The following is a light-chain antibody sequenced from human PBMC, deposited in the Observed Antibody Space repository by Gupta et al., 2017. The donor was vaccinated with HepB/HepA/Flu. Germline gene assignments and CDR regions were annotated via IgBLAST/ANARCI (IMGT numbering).Light chain of an antibody. J-gene: IGLJ3*02. CDR3: SSYTSSSTLRV. V-gene: IGLV2-14*03. Sequence: SALTQPASVSGSPGQSITISCTGTISDVGGYNYVSWYQQHPSKAPKLMIYDVSNRPSGVSNRFSGSKSGNTASLTISGLQAEDEADYYCSSYTSSSTLRVFGGGTKLTVL. CDR2: DVS. CDR1: ISDVGGYNY.